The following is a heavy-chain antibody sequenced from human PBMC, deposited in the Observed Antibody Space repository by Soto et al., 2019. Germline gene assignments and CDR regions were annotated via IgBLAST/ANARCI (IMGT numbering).Heavy chain of an antibody. J-gene: IGHJ5*01. V-gene: IGHV4-30-4*01. D-gene: IGHD7-27*01. Sequence: SGTLSLTCSVSGDSISTVDYFWAWVRQPPGQALEYIGYIYKSATTYYNPSFESRVAISLDTSKSQFSLNVTSLTAADTAVYLCARGRYCLTGRCFPNWFDSWGQGTLVTVSS. CDR2: IYKSATT. CDR1: GDSISTVDYF. CDR3: ARGRYCLTGRCFPNWFDS.